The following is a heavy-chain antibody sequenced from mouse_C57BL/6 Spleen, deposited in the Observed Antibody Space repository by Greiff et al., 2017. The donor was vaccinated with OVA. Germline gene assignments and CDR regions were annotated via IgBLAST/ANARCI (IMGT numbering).Heavy chain of an antibody. V-gene: IGHV2-5*01. CDR1: GFSLTSYG. D-gene: IGHD3-3*01. Sequence: VKLMESGPGLVQPSQSLSITCTVSGFSLTSYGVHWVRQSPGKGLEWLGVIWRGGSTDYNAAFMSRLSITKDNSKSQVFFKMNSLQADDTAIYYCAKNRDPKGAMDYWGQGTSVTVSS. CDR2: IWRGGST. J-gene: IGHJ4*01. CDR3: AKNRDPKGAMDY.